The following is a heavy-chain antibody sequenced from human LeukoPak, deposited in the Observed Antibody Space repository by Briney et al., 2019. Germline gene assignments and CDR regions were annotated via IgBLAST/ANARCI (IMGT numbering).Heavy chain of an antibody. Sequence: SETLSLTCTVSGGSISSYYWSWIRQPPGKGLEWSGYIYYSGSTNYNPSLKSRVTISVDTSKNQFSLKLSSVTAADTAVYYCARDSSWYGYYYGMDVWGQGTTVTVSS. CDR1: GGSISSYY. CDR2: IYYSGST. J-gene: IGHJ6*02. D-gene: IGHD6-13*01. CDR3: ARDSSWYGYYYGMDV. V-gene: IGHV4-59*01.